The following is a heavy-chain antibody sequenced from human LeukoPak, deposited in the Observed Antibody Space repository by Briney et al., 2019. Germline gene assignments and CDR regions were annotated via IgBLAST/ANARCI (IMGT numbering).Heavy chain of an antibody. J-gene: IGHJ6*02. V-gene: IGHV1-69*04. Sequence: GASVKVSCKASGGTFSSYAISWVRQAPGQGLEWMGRIIPIFGIANYAQKFQGRVTITADKSTSTAYMELSSLRSEDTAVYYCAIAAAGKDYYYGMDVWGQGTTVTVSS. D-gene: IGHD6-13*01. CDR2: IIPIFGIA. CDR3: AIAAAGKDYYYGMDV. CDR1: GGTFSSYA.